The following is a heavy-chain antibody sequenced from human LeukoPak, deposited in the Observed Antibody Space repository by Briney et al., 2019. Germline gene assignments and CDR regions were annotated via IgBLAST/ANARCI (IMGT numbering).Heavy chain of an antibody. CDR3: ARDGPRITIFGVVIKGDHDAFDI. V-gene: IGHV1-2*02. J-gene: IGHJ3*02. D-gene: IGHD3-3*01. CDR2: INPDSRDT. CDR1: GYIFTYFY. Sequence: SVKVSCKASGYIFTYFYLHWVRQAPGQGLEWMGWINPDSRDTNYAQKFHGRVTMTRDTSISTAYMELSRLRSDDTAVYYCARDGPRITIFGVVIKGDHDAFDIWGQGTMVTVSS.